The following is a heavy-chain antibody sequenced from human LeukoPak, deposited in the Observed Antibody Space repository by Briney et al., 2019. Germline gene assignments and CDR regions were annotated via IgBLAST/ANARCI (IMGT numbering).Heavy chain of an antibody. CDR1: GVSISSYY. CDR3: ARLATREAFDI. Sequence: SETLSLTCTVSGVSISSYYWSWIRQPPGKGLEWIGYIYYSGSTNYNPSLKSRVTISVDTSKNQFSLKLSSVTAADTAVYYCARLATREAFDIWGQGTMVTVSS. V-gene: IGHV4-59*01. CDR2: IYYSGST. D-gene: IGHD1-26*01. J-gene: IGHJ3*02.